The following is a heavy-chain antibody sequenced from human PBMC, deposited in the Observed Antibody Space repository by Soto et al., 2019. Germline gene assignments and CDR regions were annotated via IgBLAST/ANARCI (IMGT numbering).Heavy chain of an antibody. Sequence: PGGSLRLSCVASGFVFSDYAMSWVRQAPGKGLEWVSAINAGGSDTYYADSVKGRFTVSRVNFESTLYLQMNTLRAEDTAIYYCASVPIWCGSSSCYTEGFDSWGQGTLVTVSS. CDR2: INAGGSDT. CDR1: GFVFSDYA. J-gene: IGHJ4*02. V-gene: IGHV3-23*01. CDR3: ASVPIWCGSSSCYTEGFDS. D-gene: IGHD2-2*01.